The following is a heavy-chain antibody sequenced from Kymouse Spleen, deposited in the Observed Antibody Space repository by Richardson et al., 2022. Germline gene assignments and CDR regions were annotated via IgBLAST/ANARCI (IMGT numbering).Heavy chain of an antibody. CDR3: ASGGPRRGFDY. J-gene: IGHJ4*02. V-gene: IGHV3-33*01. CDR1: GFTFSSYG. D-gene: IGHD6-6*01. CDR2: IWYDGSNK. Sequence: QVQLVESGGGVVQPGRSLRLSCAASGFTFSSYGMHWVRQAPGKGLEWVAVIWYDGSNKYYADSVKGRFTISRDNSKNTLYLQMNSLRAEDTAVYYCASGGPRRGFDYWGQGTLVTVSS.